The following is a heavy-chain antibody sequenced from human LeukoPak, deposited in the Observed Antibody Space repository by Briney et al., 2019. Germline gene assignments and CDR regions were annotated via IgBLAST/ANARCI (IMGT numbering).Heavy chain of an antibody. V-gene: IGHV4-38-2*02. CDR3: ARVGYFYYFDY. J-gene: IGHJ4*02. Sequence: PSETLSLTCTVSGYSISSGYYWGWIRQPPGQGLEWIGSIYHSGSTYYNPSLKSRVTISVDTSKNQFSLKLSSVTAADTAVYYCARVGYFYYFDYWGQGTRVTVSS. CDR1: GYSISSGYY. D-gene: IGHD5-18*01. CDR2: IYHSGST.